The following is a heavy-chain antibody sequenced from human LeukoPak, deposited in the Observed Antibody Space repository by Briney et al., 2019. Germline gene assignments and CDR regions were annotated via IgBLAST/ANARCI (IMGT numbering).Heavy chain of an antibody. J-gene: IGHJ4*02. CDR2: LIGSGGST. V-gene: IGHV3-23*01. Sequence: ESLRLSCAASGFTFTSYGMSCVRQAQGKGLEWDSALIGSGGSTYYADSVKGRFTISRDNSKNTLYLQMNSLRAEDTAVYYCAKGLVDIVVVVGALDYWGQGTLVTVSS. CDR1: GFTFTSYG. D-gene: IGHD2-15*01. CDR3: AKGLVDIVVVVGALDY.